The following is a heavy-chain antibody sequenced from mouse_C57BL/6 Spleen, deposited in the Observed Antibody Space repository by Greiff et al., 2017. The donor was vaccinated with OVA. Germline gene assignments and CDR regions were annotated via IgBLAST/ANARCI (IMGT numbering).Heavy chain of an antibody. CDR2: IDPSDSYT. D-gene: IGHD2-2*01. Sequence: QVQLKQPGAELVKPGASVKLSCKASGYTFTSYWMQWVKQRPGQGLEWIGEIDPSDSYTNYNQKFKGKATLTVDTSSSTAYMQLSSLTSEDSAVYYCARRDGYDGYYFDYWGQGTTLTVSS. V-gene: IGHV1-50*01. CDR1: GYTFTSYW. J-gene: IGHJ2*01. CDR3: ARRDGYDGYYFDY.